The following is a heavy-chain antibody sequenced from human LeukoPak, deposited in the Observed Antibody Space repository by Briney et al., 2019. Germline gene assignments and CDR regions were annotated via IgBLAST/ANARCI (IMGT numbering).Heavy chain of an antibody. Sequence: GGSLRLSCAASGFTLSRYWMSWVRQAPGKGLEWVANINHDGSEKHYVDSVKGRFTISRDNAKNSLYLQMNSLSAEDTAVYYCAREEGIDGSGYYYVLGYWGQGTLVTVSS. J-gene: IGHJ4*02. CDR1: GFTLSRYW. CDR3: AREEGIDGSGYYYVLGY. D-gene: IGHD3-22*01. CDR2: INHDGSEK. V-gene: IGHV3-7*01.